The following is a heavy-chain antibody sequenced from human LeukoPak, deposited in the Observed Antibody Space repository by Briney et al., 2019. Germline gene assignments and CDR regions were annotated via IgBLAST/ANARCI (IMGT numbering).Heavy chain of an antibody. CDR2: ISISSSYI. D-gene: IGHD2-15*01. CDR1: GFTFSSYS. CDR3: ARRINQGCCGVDY. V-gene: IGHV3-21*01. Sequence: GGSLRLSCAASGFTFSSYSMNWVRQAPGKGLEWVSSISISSSYIYYADSMKGRFTISRDNAKNSLYLLMNSLRAEDTALYYCARRINQGCCGVDYWGQGTLVTVSS. J-gene: IGHJ4*02.